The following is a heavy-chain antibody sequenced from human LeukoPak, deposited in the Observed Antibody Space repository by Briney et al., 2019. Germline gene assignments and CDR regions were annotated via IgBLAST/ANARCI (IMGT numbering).Heavy chain of an antibody. D-gene: IGHD3-3*01. Sequence: ASVKVSCKASGGTFSIYAISWVRQAPGQGLEWMGGIIPIFGTANYAQKFQGRVTITADESTSTAYMELSSLRSEDTAVYYCARGRTTIFGVVIISDYFDYWGQGTLVTVSS. CDR1: GGTFSIYA. CDR2: IIPIFGTA. J-gene: IGHJ4*02. V-gene: IGHV1-69*13. CDR3: ARGRTTIFGVVIISDYFDY.